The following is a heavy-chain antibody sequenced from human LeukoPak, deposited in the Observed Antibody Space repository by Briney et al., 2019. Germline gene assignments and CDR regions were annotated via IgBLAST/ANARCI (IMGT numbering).Heavy chain of an antibody. CDR1: GFTFSSYS. J-gene: IGHJ4*02. CDR3: ARARGYPYRNFDY. Sequence: PGGSLRLSCAASGFTFSSYSMNWVRQAPGKGLEWVSSISSSSSYIYYADSVKGRFTISRDNAKNSLYLQMNSLRAEDTAVYYCARARGYPYRNFDYWGQGTLVTVSS. V-gene: IGHV3-21*04. CDR2: ISSSSSYI. D-gene: IGHD3-22*01.